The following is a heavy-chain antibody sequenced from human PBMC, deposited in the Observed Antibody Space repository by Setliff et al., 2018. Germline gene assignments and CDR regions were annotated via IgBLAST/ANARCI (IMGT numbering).Heavy chain of an antibody. CDR3: ARGLTAYTYGLDV. V-gene: IGHV4-4*07. Sequence: PSETLSLTCTVSGDSISNYYWNWIRQPAGKGLEWIGRIYVTESTKYNPSLKSRVTLSIDTSNNQFVLNLKSVTAADTAVYYCARGLTAYTYGLDVWGQGTTVTVSS. CDR2: IYVTEST. D-gene: IGHD3-16*01. CDR1: GDSISNYY. J-gene: IGHJ6*02.